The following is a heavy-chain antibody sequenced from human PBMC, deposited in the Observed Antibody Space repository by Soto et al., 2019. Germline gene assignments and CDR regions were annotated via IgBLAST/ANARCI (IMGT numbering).Heavy chain of an antibody. Sequence: FGPTLVNHTQPLTLTCTFSGFSLSTSRAGVDWIRQPPGEALEWLALISWDDDKRYSPSLKSRLTITKDISKNQVVLTMTNMDPVDTATYYCAHSPYSGYGYYYYGIDVWGQGTTVTVS. CDR1: GFSLSTSRAG. CDR3: AHSPYSGYGYYYYGIDV. V-gene: IGHV2-5*02. CDR2: ISWDDDK. J-gene: IGHJ6*02. D-gene: IGHD5-12*01.